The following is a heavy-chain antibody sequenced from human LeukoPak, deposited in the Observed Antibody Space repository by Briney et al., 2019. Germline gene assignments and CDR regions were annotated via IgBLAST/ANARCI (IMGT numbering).Heavy chain of an antibody. Sequence: GGSLRLSCAASGFTFSSYAMSWVRQAPGKGLEWVSAISGSGGSTYYADSVKGRFTISRDNSKNTLYLQMNSLRAEDTAVYYCAKGGGGYYDSSGYYCLGWGQGTLVTVSS. CDR3: AKGGGGYYDSSGYYCLG. CDR2: ISGSGGST. V-gene: IGHV3-23*01. CDR1: GFTFSSYA. D-gene: IGHD3-22*01. J-gene: IGHJ4*02.